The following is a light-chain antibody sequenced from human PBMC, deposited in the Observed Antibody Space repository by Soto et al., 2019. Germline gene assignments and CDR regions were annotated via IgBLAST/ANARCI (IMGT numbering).Light chain of an antibody. V-gene: IGKV3-11*01. J-gene: IGKJ2*01. CDR3: QQRSNWPPYT. CDR2: GAS. Sequence: EIVLTQSPATLSLSPGERATLSCRASQGVSSYLAWYRQKPGQAPRLLIYGASNRSTGIPARFSGSGSGTDFTLTISSLEPEYFAVYYCQQRSNWPPYTFGQGTKLEIK. CDR1: QGVSSY.